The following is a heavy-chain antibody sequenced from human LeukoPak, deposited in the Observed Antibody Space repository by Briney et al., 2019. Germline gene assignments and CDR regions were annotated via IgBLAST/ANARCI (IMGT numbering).Heavy chain of an antibody. CDR3: ARDRKLMVYGQSDKLFDY. Sequence: ASVKVSCKASGYTFTGYYMHWVRQAPGQGLEWMGWINPNSGGTNYAQKFQGRVTMTRDTSISTAYMELSRLRSDDTAVYYYARDRKLMVYGQSDKLFDYWGQGTLVTVSS. CDR2: INPNSGGT. CDR1: GYTFTGYY. D-gene: IGHD2-8*01. V-gene: IGHV1-2*02. J-gene: IGHJ4*02.